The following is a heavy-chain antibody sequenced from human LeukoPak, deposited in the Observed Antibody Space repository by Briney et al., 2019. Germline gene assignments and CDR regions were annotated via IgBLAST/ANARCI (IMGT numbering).Heavy chain of an antibody. CDR1: GFTFSSYA. Sequence: GGSLRLSCAASGFTFSSYAMHWVRQAPGKGLEWLAVISYDGSNKYYADSVRGRFTISRDNSKNTLYLQMNSLRAEDTAVYYCAREYSSGWYRSNWFDPWGQGTLVTVSS. V-gene: IGHV3-30*04. CDR3: AREYSSGWYRSNWFDP. CDR2: ISYDGSNK. D-gene: IGHD6-19*01. J-gene: IGHJ5*02.